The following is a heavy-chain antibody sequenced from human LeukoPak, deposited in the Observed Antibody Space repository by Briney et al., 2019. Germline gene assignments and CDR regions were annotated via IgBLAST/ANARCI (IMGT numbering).Heavy chain of an antibody. CDR2: IRGGISDT. J-gene: IGHJ4*02. CDR1: GFTFASDA. V-gene: IGHV3-23*01. CDR3: AKVQWFGGLSAFDC. D-gene: IGHD3-10*01. Sequence: GGSLRLSCAASGFTFASDAMSWVRQAPGKGLGWVSGIRGGISDTYYADSVKGRFTISRDNSKNTLYLQMNSLTAEDTALYYCAKVQWFGGLSAFDCWGQGTLVTVSS.